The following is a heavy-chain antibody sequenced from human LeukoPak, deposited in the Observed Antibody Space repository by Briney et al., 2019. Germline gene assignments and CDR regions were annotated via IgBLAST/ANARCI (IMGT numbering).Heavy chain of an antibody. CDR2: IWYDGSNK. Sequence: WGSLRLSCAASGFTFSSYGMHWVRQAPGKGLEWVAVIWYDGSNKYYADSVKGRFTISRDNSKNTLYLQMNSLRAEDTAVYYCAREAAVAGKDGFDYWGQGTLVTVSS. J-gene: IGHJ4*02. D-gene: IGHD6-19*01. CDR3: AREAAVAGKDGFDY. CDR1: GFTFSSYG. V-gene: IGHV3-33*01.